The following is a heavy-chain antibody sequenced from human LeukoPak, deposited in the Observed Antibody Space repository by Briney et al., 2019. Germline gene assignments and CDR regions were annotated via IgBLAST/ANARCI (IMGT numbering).Heavy chain of an antibody. CDR2: IYYSGST. V-gene: IGHV4-61*01. D-gene: IGHD2-15*01. CDR1: GGSVSSGSYY. J-gene: IGHJ4*02. CDR3: ARRYCSGGSCYSGGRYFDY. Sequence: PSETLSPTCTVSGGSVSSGSYYWSWIRQPPGTGLEWIGYIYYSGSTNYNPSLKSRVTISVDTSKNQFSLKLSSVTAADTAVYYCARRYCSGGSCYSGGRYFDYWGQGTLVTVSS.